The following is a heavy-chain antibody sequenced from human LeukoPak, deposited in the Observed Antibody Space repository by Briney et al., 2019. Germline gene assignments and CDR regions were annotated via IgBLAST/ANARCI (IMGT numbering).Heavy chain of an antibody. CDR1: GFTFSTYS. CDR2: IIGSSIYI. D-gene: IGHD3-22*01. J-gene: IGHJ4*02. CDR3: ARDPPYYDSSGYYYDY. Sequence: GGSLRLSSAASGFTFSTYSMNWVRQAPGKGLEWVSSIIGSSIYIYYADSVKGRFTISRDNAENSLYLQMNSLRAEDTAVYYCARDPPYYDSSGYYYDYWGQGTLVTVSS. V-gene: IGHV3-21*01.